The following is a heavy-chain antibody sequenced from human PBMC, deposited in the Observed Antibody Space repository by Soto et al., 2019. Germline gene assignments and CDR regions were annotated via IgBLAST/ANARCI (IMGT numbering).Heavy chain of an antibody. CDR2: VSYRGRS. V-gene: IGHV4-39*01. D-gene: IGHD2-21*02. CDR3: FGQRTADPTQAYFDY. J-gene: IGHJ4*02. CDR1: GGSVTNSSYY. Sequence: LETLSLPCPVSGGSVTNSSYYWGWIRPTPGLGLEGIGSVSYRGRSYSRSSVMSRVTRTADTSKNRFSLSLNSVTASDTAVYFCFGQRTADPTQAYFDYWGPGALVTVSS.